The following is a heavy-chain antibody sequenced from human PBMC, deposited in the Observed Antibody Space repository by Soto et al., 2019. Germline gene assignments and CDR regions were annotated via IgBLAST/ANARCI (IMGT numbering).Heavy chain of an antibody. D-gene: IGHD3-10*01. V-gene: IGHV1-2*04. Sequence: ASVKVSCKASGYTFTGYYMHWVRQAPGQGLEWMGWINPNSGGTNYAQKFQGWVTMTRDTSISTAYMELSRLRSDDTAVYYCARTRFEGSGASKGDAFDIWGQGTMVTVSS. CDR2: INPNSGGT. J-gene: IGHJ3*02. CDR3: ARTRFEGSGASKGDAFDI. CDR1: GYTFTGYY.